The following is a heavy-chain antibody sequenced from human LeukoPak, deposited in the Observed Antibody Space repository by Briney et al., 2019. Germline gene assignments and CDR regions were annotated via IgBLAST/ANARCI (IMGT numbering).Heavy chain of an antibody. CDR3: ARRHIAAAGTGGAFDI. CDR2: ISSSGSTI. V-gene: IGHV3-11*01. CDR1: GGSISSYY. Sequence: LSLTCTVSGGSISSYYWSWIRQAPGKGLEWVSYISSSGSTIYYADSVKGRFTISRDNAKNSLYLQMNSLRAEDTAVYYCARRHIAAAGTGGAFDIWGQGTMVTVSS. D-gene: IGHD6-13*01. J-gene: IGHJ3*02.